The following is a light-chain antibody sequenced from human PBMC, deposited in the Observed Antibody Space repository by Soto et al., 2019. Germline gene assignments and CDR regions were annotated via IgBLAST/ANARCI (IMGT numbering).Light chain of an antibody. V-gene: IGLV2-14*01. CDR3: SSYTSSLSVGV. CDR1: SSDVGGYNY. J-gene: IGLJ1*01. Sequence: QSALTQPASVSGSPGQSITISCTGTSSDVGGYNYVSWYQQHPGTAPKLMIYDVSNRPSGVSNRFSGSKSGNTASLTMSGLQAEDEADYYCSSYTSSLSVGVFGTGTKLTVL. CDR2: DVS.